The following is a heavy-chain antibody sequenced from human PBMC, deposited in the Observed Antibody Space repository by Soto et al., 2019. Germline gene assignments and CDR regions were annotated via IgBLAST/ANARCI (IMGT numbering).Heavy chain of an antibody. D-gene: IGHD3-10*01. J-gene: IGHJ5*02. Sequence: QITLKESGPTLVKPTQTLTLTCTFSGFSLSTSGVGVGWIRQPPGKALEWLALIYWDDDKRYSPSLKSRLTITKDTSKNQVVLTMTNMDPVDTATYYCAHSLYYGSGSYHNWFDPWGQGTLVTVSS. CDR2: IYWDDDK. V-gene: IGHV2-5*02. CDR1: GFSLSTSGVG. CDR3: AHSLYYGSGSYHNWFDP.